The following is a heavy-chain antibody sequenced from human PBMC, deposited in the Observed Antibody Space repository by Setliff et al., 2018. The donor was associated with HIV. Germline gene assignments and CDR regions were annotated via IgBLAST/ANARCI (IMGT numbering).Heavy chain of an antibody. CDR3: ARGWQHVIPFDH. J-gene: IGHJ5*02. Sequence: SCEASGFTFSDFYMSWIRQAPGKGLEWIAYISGTGNTVYHSASVRGRFSISRDNANRSVSLEMRSLRGDDTAVYYCARGWQHVIPFDHWGQGTLVTVS. CDR2: ISGTGNTV. D-gene: IGHD6-6*01. CDR1: GFTFSDFY. V-gene: IGHV3-11*04.